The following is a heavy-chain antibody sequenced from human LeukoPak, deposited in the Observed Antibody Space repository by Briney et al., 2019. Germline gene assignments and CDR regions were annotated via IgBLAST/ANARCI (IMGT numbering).Heavy chain of an antibody. Sequence: ASVKVSCKVSGYSFSTYTMHWVRQAPGQRLEWMGWINAGNGNTKYSQNFQGRVTITRDTSANTAYMEMSSLRSEDTAVYYCAREIDRDDYNRFFDYWGQGTLVSVSS. CDR1: GYSFSTYT. V-gene: IGHV1-3*01. D-gene: IGHD5-24*01. J-gene: IGHJ4*02. CDR3: AREIDRDDYNRFFDY. CDR2: INAGNGNT.